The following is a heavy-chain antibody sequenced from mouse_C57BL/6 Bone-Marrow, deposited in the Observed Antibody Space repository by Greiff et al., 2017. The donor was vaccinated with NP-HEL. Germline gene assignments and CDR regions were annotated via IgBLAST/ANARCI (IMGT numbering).Heavy chain of an antibody. CDR1: GYTFTSYW. CDR2: IDPSDSYT. D-gene: IGHD2-4*01. J-gene: IGHJ2*01. Sequence: VQLQQPGAELVKPGASVKLSCKASGYTFTSYWMQWVKQRPGQGLEWIGEIDPSDSYTNYNQKFKGKATLTVDTSSSTAYMQLSSLTSEDSAVYYCASDDYDFDYWGQGTTLTVSS. CDR3: ASDDYDFDY. V-gene: IGHV1-50*01.